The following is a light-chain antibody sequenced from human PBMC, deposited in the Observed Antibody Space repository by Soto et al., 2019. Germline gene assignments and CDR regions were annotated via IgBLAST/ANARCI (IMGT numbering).Light chain of an antibody. CDR2: GAS. CDR3: QQYNNWPEFT. CDR1: QSLSSN. J-gene: IGKJ3*01. Sequence: EIVLTQSPATLSVSPGERATLSCRATQSLSSNLAWYQQRPGQPPRLLIYGASTRATGIPARFSGRWSRTEFTLSISSLQSEDFAVYYWQQYNNWPEFTFGPGTKVDFK. V-gene: IGKV3-15*01.